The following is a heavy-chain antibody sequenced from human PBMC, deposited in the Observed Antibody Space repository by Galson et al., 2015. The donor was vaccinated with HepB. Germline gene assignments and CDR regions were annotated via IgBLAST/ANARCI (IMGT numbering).Heavy chain of an antibody. Sequence: SVKVSCKASGYTFTSYYMHWVRQAPGQGLEWMGIINPSGGSTSYAQKFQGRVTMTRDTSTSTVYMELSSLRSEDTAVYYCARDYAGYCGGDCHSAEYFQHWGQGTLVTVSS. CDR2: INPSGGST. V-gene: IGHV1-46*01. CDR1: GYTFTSYY. J-gene: IGHJ1*01. CDR3: ARDYAGYCGGDCHSAEYFQH. D-gene: IGHD2-21*02.